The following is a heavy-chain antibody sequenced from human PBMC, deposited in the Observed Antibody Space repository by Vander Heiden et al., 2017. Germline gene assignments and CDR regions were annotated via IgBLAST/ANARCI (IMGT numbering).Heavy chain of an antibody. J-gene: IGHJ4*02. V-gene: IGHV3-33*01. CDR1: VFYFRNYG. CDR3: ASATVAGIDY. Sequence: QVQLVEYGGGVVQPGRSLRLSCAASVFYFRNYGIHWVRQAPGKGLEWVAVLWSDGSSQFYAESVRGRFTVSRDNPKNTAFLQMNSLRGEDTAVYYCASATVAGIDYWGQGTLVAVSS. CDR2: LWSDGSSQ. D-gene: IGHD6-19*01.